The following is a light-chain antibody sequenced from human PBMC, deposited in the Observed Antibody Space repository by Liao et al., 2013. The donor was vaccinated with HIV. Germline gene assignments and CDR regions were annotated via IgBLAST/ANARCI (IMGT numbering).Light chain of an antibody. J-gene: IGLJ2*01. CDR2: QDN. CDR1: KLGNKY. V-gene: IGLV3-1*01. Sequence: SYELTQTPSVSVSPGQTARIACSGDKLGNKYACWYQVKPGQSPVLVIYQDNKRPSGIPERFSGSTSGTRVTLTISDVQAGDEADYFCQSLDSSGAVVFGGGTKLSVL. CDR3: QSLDSSGAVV.